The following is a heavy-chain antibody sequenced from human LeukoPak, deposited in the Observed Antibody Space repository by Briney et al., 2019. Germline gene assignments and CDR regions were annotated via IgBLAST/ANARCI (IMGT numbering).Heavy chain of an antibody. V-gene: IGHV3-23*01. D-gene: IGHD3/OR15-3a*01. Sequence: PGGSLRLSCTAAGFTFSSYVMSWVRQAPGKGLEWVSGISGNGGTAYYTDSVKGRFTISRDNSKNTLYLQVDTLRAEDTALYYCTIGPRQKRGLSTYWCQGTLVIVSS. CDR2: ISGNGGTA. CDR1: GFTFSSYV. J-gene: IGHJ4*02. CDR3: TIGPRQKRGLSTY.